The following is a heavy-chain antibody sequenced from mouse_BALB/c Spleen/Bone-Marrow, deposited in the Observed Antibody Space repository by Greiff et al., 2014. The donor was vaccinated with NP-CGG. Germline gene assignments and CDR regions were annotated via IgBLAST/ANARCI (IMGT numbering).Heavy chain of an antibody. CDR2: IFPGTGTT. Sequence: VQLQQSGAELVKPGASVKLSCMTSGYTFTNYWIQWVKQRPGQGLGWIGEIFPGTGTTYYNERFKGKATLTIDTSSSTTYMQLSSRPSEDSVGYCRERGGHYGYRAQGPPFPVP. J-gene: IGHJ2*01. V-gene: IGHV1S132*01. CDR1: GYTFTNYW. D-gene: IGHD1-1*01. CDR3: ERGGHYGY.